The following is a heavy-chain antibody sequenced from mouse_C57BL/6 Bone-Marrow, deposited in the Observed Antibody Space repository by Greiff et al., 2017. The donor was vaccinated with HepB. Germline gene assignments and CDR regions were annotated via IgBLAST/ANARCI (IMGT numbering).Heavy chain of an antibody. J-gene: IGHJ2*01. V-gene: IGHV1-64*01. CDR3: ARQDHSNPWGFDY. CDR1: GYTFTSYW. Sequence: QVQLQQPGAELVKPGASVKLSCKASGYTFTSYWMPWVKQRPGQGLEWIGMIHPNSGSTNYNEKFKSKATLTVDKSSRTAYMQLSSLTSEDSAVYYCARQDHSNPWGFDYWGQGTTLTVSS. D-gene: IGHD2-5*01. CDR2: IHPNSGST.